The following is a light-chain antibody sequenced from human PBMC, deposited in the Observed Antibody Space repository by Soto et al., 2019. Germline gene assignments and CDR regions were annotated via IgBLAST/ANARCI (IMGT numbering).Light chain of an antibody. Sequence: DIQMTQSPSTLSASVGDRVTITCRASQSISSWLAWYQQKPGKAPNLLIYDASNLDSGVPSRFSGSGSGTECTLTISSLQPDDFATYYCQQYETYWTFGQGTKVEVK. CDR1: QSISSW. CDR3: QQYETYWT. J-gene: IGKJ1*01. CDR2: DAS. V-gene: IGKV1-5*01.